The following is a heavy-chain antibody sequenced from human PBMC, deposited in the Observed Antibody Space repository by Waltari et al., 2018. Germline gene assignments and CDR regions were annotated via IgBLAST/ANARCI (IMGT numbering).Heavy chain of an antibody. Sequence: QVQLQESGPGLVKPSETLSLTCAVSGYSISSGYYWGWIRQPPGKGLEWIGSIYHSGSTYYNPSLKSRVTISVDTSKKQFSLKLSSVTAADTAVYYCARPSDCSGGSCYAFDIWGQGTMVTVSS. CDR2: IYHSGST. CDR3: ARPSDCSGGSCYAFDI. J-gene: IGHJ3*02. CDR1: GYSISSGYY. V-gene: IGHV4-38-2*01. D-gene: IGHD2-15*01.